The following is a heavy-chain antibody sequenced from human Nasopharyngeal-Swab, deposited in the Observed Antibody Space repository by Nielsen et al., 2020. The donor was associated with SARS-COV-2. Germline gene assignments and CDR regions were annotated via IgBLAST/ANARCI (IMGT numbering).Heavy chain of an antibody. CDR3: AKSTGNYYYYYGVEV. V-gene: IGHV3-9*03. D-gene: IGHD3-10*01. Sequence: VRQAPWKGLEWISGISWNSANIGYADSVKGRFTISSDNSKNSLHLQMNSLRAEDMAVYYCAKSTGNYYYYYGVEVWGQGTTVTVSS. CDR2: ISWNSANI. J-gene: IGHJ6*02.